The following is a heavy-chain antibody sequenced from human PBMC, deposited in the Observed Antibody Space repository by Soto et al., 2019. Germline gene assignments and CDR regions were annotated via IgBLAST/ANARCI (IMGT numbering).Heavy chain of an antibody. CDR1: GGSISSSGYF. J-gene: IGHJ5*02. CDR2: IFNTGST. D-gene: IGHD1-26*01. V-gene: IGHV4-31*03. CDR3: AMGNGGYNWLDP. Sequence: PSETLSLTCTVSGGSISSSGYFWTWIRQHPGEGLEWIGYIFNTGSTSYNPSLNSRLIISVDTPKNQFSLKLSSVTAVDTAVYYCAMGNGGYNWLDPWGKGTLVTVHS.